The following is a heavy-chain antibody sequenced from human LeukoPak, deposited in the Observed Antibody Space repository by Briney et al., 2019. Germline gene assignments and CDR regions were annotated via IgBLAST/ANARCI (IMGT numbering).Heavy chain of an antibody. CDR2: ISGSGGST. CDR1: GFTFSSYG. D-gene: IGHD2-2*01. J-gene: IGHJ4*02. Sequence: GGSLRLSCAASGFTFSSYGMSWVRQAPGKGLEWVSAISGSGGSTYYADSVKGRFTISRDNSKNTLYLQMNSLRAEDTAVYYCARVGSHCSSTSCFDYWGQGTLVTVSS. CDR3: ARVGSHCSSTSCFDY. V-gene: IGHV3-23*01.